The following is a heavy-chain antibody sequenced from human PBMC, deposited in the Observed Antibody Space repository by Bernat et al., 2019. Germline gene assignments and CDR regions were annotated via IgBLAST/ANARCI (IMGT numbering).Heavy chain of an antibody. D-gene: IGHD5-12*01. Sequence: QVQLVESGGGVVQPGRSLRLSCAASGFTFSSYGMHWVRQAPGKGLEWVAVISYDGSNKYYADSVKGRFTISRDNSKNTLYLQMNSLRAEDTAVYYCAKDYMDKVVTYYYYYGMDVWGQGTTVTVSS. CDR1: GFTFSSYG. CDR2: ISYDGSNK. CDR3: AKDYMDKVVTYYYYYGMDV. V-gene: IGHV3-30*18. J-gene: IGHJ6*02.